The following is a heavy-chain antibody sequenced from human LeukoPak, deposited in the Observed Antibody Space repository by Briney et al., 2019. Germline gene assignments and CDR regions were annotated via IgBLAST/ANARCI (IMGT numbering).Heavy chain of an antibody. CDR3: ARDRSDLNYVFDY. D-gene: IGHD1-7*01. CDR2: FDPEDGET. J-gene: IGHJ4*02. CDR1: GYTLTELS. Sequence: GASVKVSCKVSGYTLTELSMHWVRQAPGKGLEWMGGFDPEDGETIYAQKFQGRVTITADKSTSTAYMELSSLRSEDTAVYYCARDRSDLNYVFDYWGQGTLVTVSS. V-gene: IGHV1-24*01.